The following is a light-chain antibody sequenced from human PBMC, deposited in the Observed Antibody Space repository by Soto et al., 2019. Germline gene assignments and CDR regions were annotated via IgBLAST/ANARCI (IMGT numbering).Light chain of an antibody. V-gene: IGKV1-12*01. CDR3: QQANSFPLT. CDR1: QGISNW. CDR2: TGS. J-gene: IGKJ4*01. Sequence: DIQMTQSPSSVSASVGDRVSITCRASQGISNWLAWYQQKPGRAPKLLIYTGSSLQSGVPSRFSGTGSWTYFPLTISSLQPEDVATYYCQQANSFPLTFGGGNKVEIK.